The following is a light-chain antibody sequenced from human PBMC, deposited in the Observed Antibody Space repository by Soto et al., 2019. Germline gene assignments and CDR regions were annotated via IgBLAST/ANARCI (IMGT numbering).Light chain of an antibody. CDR3: QQYNSFPWT. Sequence: DIQMTQSPSTLSASVGDRVTITCRASQSISRWVAWYQQKPGKAPKLLIYKASSLESGVPSRFSGSGSGTEFTLTISSLQPDDSATYYCQQYNSFPWTFGQGTKVEIK. V-gene: IGKV1-5*03. CDR1: QSISRW. J-gene: IGKJ1*01. CDR2: KAS.